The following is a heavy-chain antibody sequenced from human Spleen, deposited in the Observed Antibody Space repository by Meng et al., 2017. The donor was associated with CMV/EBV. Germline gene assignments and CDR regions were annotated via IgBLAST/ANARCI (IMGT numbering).Heavy chain of an antibody. CDR2: INHSGST. D-gene: IGHD3-10*01. J-gene: IGHJ4*02. Sequence: SETLSLTCTVSGGSISSYYWSWIRQPAGKGLEWIGEINHSGSTSYTPSLKSRATISVDTSRKQLSLRLSSVTAADTAVYYCAITANYFGAVYWGQGMLVTVSS. CDR1: GGSISSYY. CDR3: AITANYFGAVY. V-gene: IGHV4-34*01.